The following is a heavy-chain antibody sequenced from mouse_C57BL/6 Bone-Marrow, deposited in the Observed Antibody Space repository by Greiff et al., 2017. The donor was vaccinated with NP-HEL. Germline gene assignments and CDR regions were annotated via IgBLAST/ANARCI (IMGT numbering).Heavy chain of an antibody. J-gene: IGHJ4*01. CDR3: ARRSNYVKGYYAMDY. Sequence: VQLQQSGAELARPGASVKLSCKASGYTFTSYGISWVKQRTGQGLEWIGEIYPRSGNTYYNEKFKGKATLTAAKSSSTAYMELRILTSEDSAVYFCARRSNYVKGYYAMDYWCQGTSVTVSS. CDR2: IYPRSGNT. D-gene: IGHD2-5*01. CDR1: GYTFTSYG. V-gene: IGHV1-81*01.